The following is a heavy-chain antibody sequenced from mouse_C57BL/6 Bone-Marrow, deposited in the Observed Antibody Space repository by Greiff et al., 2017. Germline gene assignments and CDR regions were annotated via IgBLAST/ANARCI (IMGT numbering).Heavy chain of an antibody. Sequence: QVQLQQSGAELARPGASVKMSCKASGYTFTSYTMHWVKQRPGQGLEWIGYINPSSGYTKYNQKFKDKATLTADKSSSTAYMQLSSLTSEDSAFYYCAKSHLRCLLRFYYWGPGTTLTGSS. V-gene: IGHV1-4*01. D-gene: IGHD2-3*01. CDR2: INPSSGYT. CDR3: AKSHLRCLLRFYY. J-gene: IGHJ2*01. CDR1: GYTFTSYT.